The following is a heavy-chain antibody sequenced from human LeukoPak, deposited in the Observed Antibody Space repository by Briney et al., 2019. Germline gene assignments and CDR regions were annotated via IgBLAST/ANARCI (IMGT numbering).Heavy chain of an antibody. V-gene: IGHV4-39*01. J-gene: IGHJ3*02. Sequence: SETLSLTCTVSGGSINSNSYYWGWIRQPPGKGLEWIGSIYYSGSTYYNPSLKSRVTISVDTSKNQFSLKLSSVTAADTAVYYCASNNEGRGYAFDIWGQGTMVTVSS. CDR1: GGSINSNSYY. CDR2: IYYSGST. CDR3: ASNNEGRGYAFDI. D-gene: IGHD5-24*01.